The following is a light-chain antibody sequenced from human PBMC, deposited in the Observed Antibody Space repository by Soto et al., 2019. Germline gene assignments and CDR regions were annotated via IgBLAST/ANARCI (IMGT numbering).Light chain of an antibody. Sequence: DVQVTQSPSTLSGSVRYRVTITCLASQTISSWLSWYQQKPGKAPKLLIYKASTLKSGVPSRFSGSGSGTEFTLTISSLQPDDFATYYCQHYNIYPEAFGQVAIV. CDR2: KAS. CDR3: QHYNIYPEA. J-gene: IGKJ1*01. CDR1: QTISSW. V-gene: IGKV1-5*03.